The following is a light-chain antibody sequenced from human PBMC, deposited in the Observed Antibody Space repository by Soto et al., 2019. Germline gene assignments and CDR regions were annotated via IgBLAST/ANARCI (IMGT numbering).Light chain of an antibody. CDR2: EVT. CDR1: SSDIGSYDL. CDR3: CSFADFTYV. J-gene: IGLJ1*01. V-gene: IGLV2-23*02. Sequence: QSVLTQPASVSVSPGQSITVPCTGTSSDIGSYDLVSWYQQHPGTAPKLIIYEVTKRPSGVSTRFSGSKSGNTASLTISGLQAVDEADYYCCSFADFTYVFGTGTKVTVL.